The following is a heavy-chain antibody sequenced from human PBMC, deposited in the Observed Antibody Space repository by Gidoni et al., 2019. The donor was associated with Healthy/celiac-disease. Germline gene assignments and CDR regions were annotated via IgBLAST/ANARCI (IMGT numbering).Heavy chain of an antibody. D-gene: IGHD3-22*01. CDR1: GYTFTSYG. Sequence: QVQLVQSGAEVKKHGASVKVDCKASGYTFTSYGISWVRQAPGQGLEWMGWISAYNGNTNYAQKLQGRVTMTTDTSTSTAYMELRSLRSDDTAVYYCARDDSSGYRRGEFDYWGQGTLVTVSS. CDR2: ISAYNGNT. CDR3: ARDDSSGYRRGEFDY. J-gene: IGHJ4*02. V-gene: IGHV1-18*01.